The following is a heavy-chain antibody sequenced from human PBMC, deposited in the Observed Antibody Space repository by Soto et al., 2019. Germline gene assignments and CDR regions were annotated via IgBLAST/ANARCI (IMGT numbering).Heavy chain of an antibody. J-gene: IGHJ3*02. D-gene: IGHD1-26*01. CDR3: ARDGYSGRSDGFDI. CDR2: ISYDGNNE. CDR1: GFTFSAYT. Sequence: QVQLVESGGGVVQPGRSLRLSCAASGFTFSAYTMHWVRQPPGKGLEWVAVISYDGNNERYTEPVKGRLTVSRDNSKSTLYLQMNSLKSEDTAVYYCARDGYSGRSDGFDIWGQGTMVTVSS. V-gene: IGHV3-30-3*01.